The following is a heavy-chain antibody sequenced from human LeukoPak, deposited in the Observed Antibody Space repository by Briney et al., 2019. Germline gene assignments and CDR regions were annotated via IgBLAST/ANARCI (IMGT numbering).Heavy chain of an antibody. CDR1: GGSFSGYY. CDR3: ARGPVVPAAMDYCGGDCYSEN. CDR2: INHSGST. Sequence: SETLSLTCAVYGGSFSGYYWSWIRQPPGKGLEWIGEINHSGSTNYNPSLKSRATISVDTSKNQFSLKLSSVTAADTAVYYCARGPVVPAAMDYCGGDCYSENWGQGTLVTVSS. D-gene: IGHD2-21*02. J-gene: IGHJ4*02. V-gene: IGHV4-34*01.